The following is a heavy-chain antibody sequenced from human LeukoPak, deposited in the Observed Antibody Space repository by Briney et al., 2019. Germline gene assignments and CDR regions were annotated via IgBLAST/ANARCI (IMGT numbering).Heavy chain of an antibody. J-gene: IGHJ1*01. Sequence: SETLSLTCTVSGGSISSSSYYWGWIRQPPGKGLEWIGSIYYSGSTYYNPSLKSRVTISVDTSKNQFSLKLSSVTAADTAVYYCARLDSSSSSGMAAEYFQHWGQGTLVTVSS. CDR1: GGSISSSSYY. V-gene: IGHV4-39*01. CDR3: ARLDSSSSSGMAAEYFQH. CDR2: IYYSGST. D-gene: IGHD6-6*01.